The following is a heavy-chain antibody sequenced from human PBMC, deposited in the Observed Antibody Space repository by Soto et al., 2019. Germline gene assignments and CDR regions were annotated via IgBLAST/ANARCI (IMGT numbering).Heavy chain of an antibody. CDR2: IWYDGSNK. D-gene: IGHD3-22*01. CDR3: ARDLRPRAGSGYYEVDDY. CDR1: GGSISSSNW. Sequence: QVQLQESGPGLVKPSGTLSLTCAVSGGSISSSNWWSWVRQAPGKGLEWVAVIWYDGSNKYYADSVKGRFTISRDNSKNTLYLQMNSLRAEDTAVYYCARDLRPRAGSGYYEVDDYWGQGTLVTVSS. J-gene: IGHJ4*02. V-gene: IGHV3-33*08.